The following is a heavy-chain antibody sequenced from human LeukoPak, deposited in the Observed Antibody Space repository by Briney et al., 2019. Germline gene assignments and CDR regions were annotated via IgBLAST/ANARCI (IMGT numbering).Heavy chain of an antibody. V-gene: IGHV3-30*02. CDR1: GFTFSSYG. Sequence: GGSLRLSCVASGFTFSSYGMHWVRQAPGKGLEWVAFIRYDGSNKYYADSVKGRFTISRDNSKNTLYLQMNSLRAEDTAVYYCAKGNWAVAGQSDYWGQGTLVTVSS. J-gene: IGHJ4*02. CDR2: IRYDGSNK. CDR3: AKGNWAVAGQSDY. D-gene: IGHD6-19*01.